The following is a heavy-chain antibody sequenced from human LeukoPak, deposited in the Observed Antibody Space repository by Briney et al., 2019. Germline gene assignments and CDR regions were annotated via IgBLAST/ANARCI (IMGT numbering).Heavy chain of an antibody. CDR3: ARDRRDSYHPHFDY. CDR1: EFIVSINY. D-gene: IGHD5-18*01. J-gene: IGHJ4*02. V-gene: IGHV3-66*01. Sequence: GGSLRLSCAASEFIVSINYMTWVRQAPGKGLEWVSLIYSRGDTKYADSVKGRFTISRDNSKNTLYLQMSSLRTEDTAVYFCARDRRDSYHPHFDYWGQGTLVTVSS. CDR2: IYSRGDT.